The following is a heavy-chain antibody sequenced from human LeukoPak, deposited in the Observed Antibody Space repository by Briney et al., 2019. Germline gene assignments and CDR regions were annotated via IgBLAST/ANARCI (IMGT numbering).Heavy chain of an antibody. CDR2: IKHDGSEK. CDR1: GFTFGDYA. J-gene: IGHJ4*02. V-gene: IGHV3-7*03. Sequence: PGGSLRLSCTASGFTFGDYAMSWVRQAPGKGLEWVANIKHDGSEKYSVDSVKGRFTISRDNAKNSLYLQMNSLRAEDTAVYYCAREKFDYWGQGTLVTVSS. CDR3: AREKFDY.